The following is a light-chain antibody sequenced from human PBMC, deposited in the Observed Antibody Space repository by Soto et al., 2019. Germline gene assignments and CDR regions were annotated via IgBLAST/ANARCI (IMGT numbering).Light chain of an antibody. V-gene: IGKV1-33*01. CDR1: QDISNY. CDR2: DAS. CDR3: QQYDNLPLT. Sequence: DIHVTQSPSSLSASVGDRVTITCQASQDISNYLNWYQQKPGKAPKLLIYDASNLETGVPSRFSGSGSGTDFTFTISSLQPEDIATYYCQQYDNLPLTFGGGTKV. J-gene: IGKJ4*01.